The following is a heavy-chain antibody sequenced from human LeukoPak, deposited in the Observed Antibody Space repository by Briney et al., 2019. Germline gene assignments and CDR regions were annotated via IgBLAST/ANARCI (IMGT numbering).Heavy chain of an antibody. D-gene: IGHD3-10*01. CDR2: IIPIFGTT. CDR3: ARDYYGSGTYYKPFDY. J-gene: IGHJ4*02. CDR1: GGTFSSYA. Sequence: SVKVSCKASGGTFSSYAISWVRQAPGQGLEWMGGIIPIFGTTNCAQKFQGRVTITADESTSTAYMELSSLRSEDTAVYYCARDYYGSGTYYKPFDYWGQGTLVTVSS. V-gene: IGHV1-69*13.